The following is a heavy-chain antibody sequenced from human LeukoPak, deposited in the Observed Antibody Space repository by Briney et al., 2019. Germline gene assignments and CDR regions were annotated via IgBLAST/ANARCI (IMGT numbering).Heavy chain of an antibody. D-gene: IGHD3-22*01. V-gene: IGHV1-8*01. CDR3: ARVRNYDSSGKQGTDAFDI. Sequence: ASVKVSCKASGYTFTNFDINWVRQAPGQGLEWMGWMNPVSGNAGSAQKFQGRVTLTRDTSISTAYMELSSLRSEDTAVYYCARVRNYDSSGKQGTDAFDIWGQGTMVTVSS. J-gene: IGHJ3*02. CDR2: MNPVSGNA. CDR1: GYTFTNFD.